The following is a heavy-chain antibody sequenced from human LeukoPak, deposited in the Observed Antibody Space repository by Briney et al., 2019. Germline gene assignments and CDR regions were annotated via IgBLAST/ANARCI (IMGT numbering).Heavy chain of an antibody. J-gene: IGHJ4*02. CDR1: GFTFSNNE. CDR2: MSRGGNTV. CDR3: ARNTGYSYGYFDY. V-gene: IGHV3-48*03. D-gene: IGHD5-18*01. Sequence: GGSLRLSCAASGFTFSNNEMNWVRQAPGKGLEWVSYMSRGGNTVYYSDSVKGRFTISRDTAENSLSLQMNSLRAEDTAVYYCARNTGYSYGYFDYWGQGTLVTVSS.